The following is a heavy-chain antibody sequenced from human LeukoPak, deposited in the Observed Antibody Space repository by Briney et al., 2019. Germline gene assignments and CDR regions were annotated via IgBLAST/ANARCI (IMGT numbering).Heavy chain of an antibody. Sequence: SETLSLTCTVSGDSISSSSSYWGWIRQPPGEGLEWIGSIYYSGSTYYNPSLKSRVTISVDTSKNQFSLKLSSVTAADTAVYYCARQKSRIQLHDYWGQGTLVTVSS. CDR2: IYYSGST. D-gene: IGHD5-18*01. V-gene: IGHV4-39*01. CDR1: GDSISSSSSY. CDR3: ARQKSRIQLHDY. J-gene: IGHJ4*02.